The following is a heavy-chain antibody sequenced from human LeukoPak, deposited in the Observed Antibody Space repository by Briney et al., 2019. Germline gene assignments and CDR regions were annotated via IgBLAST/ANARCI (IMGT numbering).Heavy chain of an antibody. J-gene: IGHJ4*02. Sequence: SETLSLTCAVSGYSIRSGYYWGWIRQPPAKGLEWFASINHNGNIYRNPSLKSRVTMSVDTSRDQFSLRLSTLTAADTAIYYCARTTLEAFDYSGQRTLVTVSS. CDR1: GYSIRSGYY. D-gene: IGHD1-1*01. CDR3: ARTTLEAFDY. CDR2: INHNGNI. V-gene: IGHV4-38-2*01.